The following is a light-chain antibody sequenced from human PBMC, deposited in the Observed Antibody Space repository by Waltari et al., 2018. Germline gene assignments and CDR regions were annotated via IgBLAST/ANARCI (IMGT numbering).Light chain of an antibody. Sequence: QSALTQPASVSGSPGQSITIPCTGTHRSVGHNSSCPWSQQHPDKAPKLIIYEVSNRPSGVSNRFSGSKSGNTASLTISGLQPEDEADYYCSSYTSSSAPYVFGTGTQVTVL. V-gene: IGLV2-14*01. J-gene: IGLJ1*01. CDR3: SSYTSSSAPYV. CDR1: HRSVGHNSS. CDR2: EVS.